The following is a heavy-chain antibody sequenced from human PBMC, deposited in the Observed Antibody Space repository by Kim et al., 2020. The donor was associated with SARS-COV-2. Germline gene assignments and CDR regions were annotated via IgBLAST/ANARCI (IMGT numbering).Heavy chain of an antibody. J-gene: IGHJ4*02. V-gene: IGHV4-34*01. CDR3: ARSTRPSGVTTVTSAIFDY. CDR1: GGSFSGYY. D-gene: IGHD4-17*01. Sequence: SETLSLTCAVYGGSFSGYYWSWIRQPPGKGLEWIGEINHSGSTNYNPSLKSRVTISVDTSKNQFSLKLSSVTAADTAVYYCARSTRPSGVTTVTSAIFDYWGQGTLVTVSS. CDR2: INHSGST.